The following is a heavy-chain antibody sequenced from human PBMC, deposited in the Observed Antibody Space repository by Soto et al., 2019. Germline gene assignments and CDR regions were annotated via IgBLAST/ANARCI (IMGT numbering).Heavy chain of an antibody. CDR2: ISHDGSNK. D-gene: IGHD2-8*01. J-gene: IGHJ5*02. CDR1: GFSFSNYA. CDR3: ARDEWGFDP. V-gene: IGHV3-30-3*01. Sequence: PGGSLRLSCAAYGFSFSNYAMHWVRQATGKGLEWMAVISHDGSNKYYADSVKGRCTISRDRSRNTLYLQMNSLRAEDTAVYYCARDEWGFDPWGQGTLVTVSS.